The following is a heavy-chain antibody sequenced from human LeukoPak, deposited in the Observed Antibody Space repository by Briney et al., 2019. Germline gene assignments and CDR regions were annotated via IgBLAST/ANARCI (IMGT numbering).Heavy chain of an antibody. J-gene: IGHJ4*02. CDR1: GFTFSNYV. V-gene: IGHV3-23*05. Sequence: GGSLRLSCAASGFTFSNYVMGWVRQDPGKGLQXXXXXXXXXSFTFYADSVKGRLTISRDNSKNTLYLQMNSLRAEDTAVYYCAKAEGYCSGTWCFRWFDWWGQGTLVTVSS. CDR3: AKAEGYCSGTWCFRWFDW. D-gene: IGHD2-15*01. CDR2: XXXXXSFT.